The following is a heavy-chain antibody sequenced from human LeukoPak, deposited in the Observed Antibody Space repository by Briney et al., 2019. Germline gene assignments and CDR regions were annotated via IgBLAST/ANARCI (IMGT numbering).Heavy chain of an antibody. V-gene: IGHV5-51*01. CDR3: ARLPNQDIVVVPAAMYFDY. CDR1: GYSFTSYW. D-gene: IGHD2-2*01. CDR2: IYPGDSDT. J-gene: IGHJ4*02. Sequence: GESLKISCKGSGYSFTSYWLGWVRQMPGKGLEWMGIIYPGDSDTRYSPSFQGQVTISADKSISTAYLQWSSLKASDTAMYYCARLPNQDIVVVPAAMYFDYWGQGTLVTVSS.